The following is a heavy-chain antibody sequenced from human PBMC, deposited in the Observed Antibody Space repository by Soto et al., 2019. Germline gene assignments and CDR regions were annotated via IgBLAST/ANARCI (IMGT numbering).Heavy chain of an antibody. V-gene: IGHV3-11*04. D-gene: IGHD3-22*01. CDR1: GFTFSDYY. Sequence: PGGSLRLSCAASGFTFSDYYMSWIRQAPGKGLEWVSYISSSSSTIYYADSVKGRFTIPRDNAKNSLYLQMNSLRDEDTAVYYCARQGYYYDSSYYYYGMDVWGQGTTVTVSS. CDR2: ISSSSSTI. J-gene: IGHJ6*02. CDR3: ARQGYYYDSSYYYYGMDV.